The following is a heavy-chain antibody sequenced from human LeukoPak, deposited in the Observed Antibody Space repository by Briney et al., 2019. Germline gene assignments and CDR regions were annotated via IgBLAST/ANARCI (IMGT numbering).Heavy chain of an antibody. Sequence: GGSLRLSCAASGFTFSSYAMHWVRQAPGKGLEWVAVISYDGSNKYYADSVKGRFTISRDNSKNTLYLQMNSLRAEDTAVYYCARERVPYGDHRSPFAYWSQGTLVTVSS. CDR3: ARERVPYGDHRSPFAY. D-gene: IGHD4-17*01. J-gene: IGHJ4*02. V-gene: IGHV3-30-3*01. CDR2: ISYDGSNK. CDR1: GFTFSSYA.